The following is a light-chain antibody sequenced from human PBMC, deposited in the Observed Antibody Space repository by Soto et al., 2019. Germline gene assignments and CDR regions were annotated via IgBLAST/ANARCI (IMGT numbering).Light chain of an antibody. V-gene: IGKV3-20*01. CDR1: QSVSSSY. J-gene: IGKJ1*01. CDR3: QQYGSSSWT. CDR2: GAS. Sequence: EIVLTQSPGTLSLSPGERATLSCRASQSVSSSYLAWYQQKPGQAPRLLIYGASSRATGIPDRFSGSVSGTDFTLTISRLEPEDLAVYYCQQYGSSSWTFGQGTKVEIK.